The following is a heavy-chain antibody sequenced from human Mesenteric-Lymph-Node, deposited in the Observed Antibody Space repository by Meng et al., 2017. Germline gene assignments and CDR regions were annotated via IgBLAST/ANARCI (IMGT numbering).Heavy chain of an antibody. V-gene: IGHV4-39*01. CDR2: LFYSGST. CDR1: GVSISSNTHY. CDR3: GRQYGDYRGTLDY. D-gene: IGHD4-17*01. Sequence: QMLEAGPGLVKLSETLSLTCTISGVSISSNTHYWGWIRQSPGKGLEWIGSLFYSGSTYYNPSLKSRLTVSVDTSNNQFSLKLSSVTAADTAVYYCGRQYGDYRGTLDYWGQGTLVTVSS. J-gene: IGHJ4*02.